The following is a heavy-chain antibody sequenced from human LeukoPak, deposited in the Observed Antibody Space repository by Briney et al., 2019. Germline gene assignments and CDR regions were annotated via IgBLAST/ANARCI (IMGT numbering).Heavy chain of an antibody. CDR3: AREEWFGEFLYYYYMDV. Sequence: GGSLRLSCAASGFTLSSFNMHWVRQAPGKGLEWVAVISHDGRNEYYADSVRGRFTISRDNSKNTLYLQMNSLRAEDTAVYYCAREEWFGEFLYYYYMDVWGKGTTVTVSS. V-gene: IGHV3-30-3*01. CDR2: ISHDGRNE. D-gene: IGHD3-10*01. J-gene: IGHJ6*03. CDR1: GFTLSSFN.